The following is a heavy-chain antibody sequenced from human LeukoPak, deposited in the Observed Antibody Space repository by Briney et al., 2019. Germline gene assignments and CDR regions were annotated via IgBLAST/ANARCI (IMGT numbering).Heavy chain of an antibody. CDR3: ASSYYGDYVAASSAEYFQH. CDR1: GGSISSYY. V-gene: IGHV4-34*01. D-gene: IGHD4-17*01. J-gene: IGHJ1*01. CDR2: INHSGST. Sequence: SETLSLTCTVSGGSISSYYWSWIRQPPGKGLEWIGEINHSGSTNYNPSLKSRVTISVDTSKNQFSLKLGSVTAADTAVYYCASSYYGDYVAASSAEYFQHWGQSTLVTVSS.